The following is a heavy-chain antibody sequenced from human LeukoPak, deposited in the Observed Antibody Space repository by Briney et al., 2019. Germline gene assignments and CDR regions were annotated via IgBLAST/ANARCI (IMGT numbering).Heavy chain of an antibody. CDR3: TRDETGLSELPIDY. D-gene: IGHD1-26*01. J-gene: IGHJ4*02. Sequence: PGRSLRLSCTASGFTFGDYAMSWFRQAPGKGLEWVGFIRSKAYGGTTEYAASVKGRFTISRDDSKSIAYLQMNSLKTEDTAVYYCTRDETGLSELPIDYWGQGTLVTVSS. CDR2: IRSKAYGGTT. CDR1: GFTFGDYA. V-gene: IGHV3-49*03.